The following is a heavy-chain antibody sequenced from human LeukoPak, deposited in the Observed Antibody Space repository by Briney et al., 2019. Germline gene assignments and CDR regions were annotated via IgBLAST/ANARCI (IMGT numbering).Heavy chain of an antibody. V-gene: IGHV3-11*01. CDR2: ISNSGTTT. CDR1: GFTFSDYY. J-gene: IGHJ4*02. CDR3: AKSGYSSSWYIDY. Sequence: GGSLRLSCAASGFTFSDYYMSWIRQAPGKGLEWVSYISNSGTTTYYADSVKGRFTISRDNAKNSLYLQMNSLRAEDTALYYCAKSGYSSSWYIDYWGQGTLVTVSS. D-gene: IGHD6-13*01.